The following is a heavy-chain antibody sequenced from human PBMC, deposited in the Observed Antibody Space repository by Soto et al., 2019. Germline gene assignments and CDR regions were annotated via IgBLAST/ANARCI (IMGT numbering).Heavy chain of an antibody. Sequence: QVQLVESGGGVVQPGRSLRLSCAASGFTFSSYALHWVRQAPGKGLEWVALISYDGSNKYYADSVKGRFTISRDNSKNTLYLAMNSLRAEDTAMYYCARDKRDLRFLESSYYFDYWGQGTLVTVSS. CDR2: ISYDGSNK. CDR1: GFTFSSYA. D-gene: IGHD3-3*01. J-gene: IGHJ4*02. CDR3: ARDKRDLRFLESSYYFDY. V-gene: IGHV3-30-3*01.